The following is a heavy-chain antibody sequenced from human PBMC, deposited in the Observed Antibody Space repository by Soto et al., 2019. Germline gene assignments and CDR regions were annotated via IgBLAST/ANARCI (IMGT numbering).Heavy chain of an antibody. D-gene: IGHD3-9*01. CDR3: ARLGGPTYYDILTGSGTMDV. J-gene: IGHJ6*02. V-gene: IGHV4-61*01. CDR1: GGSVSSGSYY. Sequence: PSETLSLTCTVSGGSVSSGSYYWSWIRQPPGKGLEWIGYIYYSGSTNYNPSLKSRVTISVDTSKNQFSLKLSSVTAADTAVYYCARLGGPTYYDILTGSGTMDVWGQGTTVTVSS. CDR2: IYYSGST.